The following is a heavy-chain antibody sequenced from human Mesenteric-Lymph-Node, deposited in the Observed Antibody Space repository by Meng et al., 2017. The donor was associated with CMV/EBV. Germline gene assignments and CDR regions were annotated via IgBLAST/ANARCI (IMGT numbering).Heavy chain of an antibody. CDR3: ARGLGVIHAFDI. CDR1: GFTFSSYS. D-gene: IGHD3-16*02. V-gene: IGHV3-21*01. Sequence: GESLKISCAASGFTFSSYSMNWVRQAPGKGLEWVSSISSSSSYIYYADSVKGRFTISRDNAKNTLYLQMNNLRVEDTAVYYCARGLGVIHAFDIWGQGTMVTVSS. CDR2: ISSSSSYI. J-gene: IGHJ3*02.